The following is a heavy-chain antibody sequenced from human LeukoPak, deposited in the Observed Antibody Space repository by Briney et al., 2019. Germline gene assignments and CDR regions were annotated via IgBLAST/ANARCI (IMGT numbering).Heavy chain of an antibody. CDR3: ARDPSIGASAAGTVGP. V-gene: IGHV4-4*07. Sequence: PSETLSLTCTVSGGSISSYYWSWIRQPAGKGLEWIGRIYTSGSTNYNPSLKSRVTMSVDTSKNQFSLKLSSVTAADTAVYYCARDPSIGASAAGTVGPWGQGTLVTVSS. CDR1: GGSISSYY. D-gene: IGHD6-13*01. J-gene: IGHJ5*02. CDR2: IYTSGST.